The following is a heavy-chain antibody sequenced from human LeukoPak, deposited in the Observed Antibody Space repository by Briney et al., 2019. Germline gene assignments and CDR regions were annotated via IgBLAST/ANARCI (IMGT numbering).Heavy chain of an antibody. CDR2: ISASNGNT. J-gene: IGHJ4*02. CDR1: GHTFTNYG. V-gene: IGHV1-18*01. D-gene: IGHD2-21*02. Sequence: GASVKVSCKASGHTFTNYGITWVRQAPGQGLEWMGWISASNGNTKYKEKFQGRVIMTTDTSTSTAYMELRSLRSDDTAVYYCARDSGLVVVTAFDYWGQGTLVTVSS. CDR3: ARDSGLVVVTAFDY.